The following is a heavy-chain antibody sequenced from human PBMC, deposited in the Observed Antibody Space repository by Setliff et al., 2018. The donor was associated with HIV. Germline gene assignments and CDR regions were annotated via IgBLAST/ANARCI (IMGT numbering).Heavy chain of an antibody. V-gene: IGHV6-1*01. Sequence: PSQTLSLTCAISGDNVSSNSAAWNWIRQSPSRGLEWLGRTYYRSKWFNDYAVSVKSRIIIYPDTSKNQFSLQPKSVTPEDTAVYYCGRSDVGWFDPWGQGTLVTVSS. J-gene: IGHJ5*02. CDR1: GDNVSSNSAA. CDR3: GRSDVGWFDP. CDR2: TYYRSKWFN.